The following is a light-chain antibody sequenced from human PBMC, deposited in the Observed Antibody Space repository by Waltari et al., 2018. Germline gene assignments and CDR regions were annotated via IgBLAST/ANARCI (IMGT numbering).Light chain of an antibody. V-gene: IGKV1-5*03. CDR1: QSIRNW. J-gene: IGKJ1*01. CDR2: KSY. Sequence: DIQMTQSPSTLSASVGDRVTITCRASQSIRNWLAWYLQKPGKAPQLLSSKSYRLESGVPSRFSGSASGADYTLTITSLQPEDFGTYYCQEYSGFSRAFGQGTKVEV. CDR3: QEYSGFSRA.